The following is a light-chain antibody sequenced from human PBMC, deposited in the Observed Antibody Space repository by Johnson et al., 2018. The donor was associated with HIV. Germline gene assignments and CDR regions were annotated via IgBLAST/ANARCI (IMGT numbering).Light chain of an antibody. J-gene: IGLJ1*01. CDR3: GTWDSSLSQGV. CDR1: SSNIGKNY. CDR2: ENN. V-gene: IGLV1-51*02. Sequence: QSVLTQPPSVSAAPGQKVTISCSGSSSNIGKNYVSWYQQFPGTAPKLLIYENNKRPSGIPDRFSGSKSGTSATLAITGLQTGDEADYYCGTWDSSLSQGVFGTGTKVTVL.